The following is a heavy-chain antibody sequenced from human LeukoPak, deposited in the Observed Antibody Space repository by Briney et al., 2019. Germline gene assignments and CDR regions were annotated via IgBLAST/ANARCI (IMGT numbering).Heavy chain of an antibody. J-gene: IGHJ4*02. Sequence: GGSLRLSCAASGFTFNSYAMSWVRQAPGQGLEWVSAISGSGGGTHYADSVRGRFTISRDTSKNTPYLQMNSLRADDTAVYYCAKPNYYDSSGYPYSFDYWGQGTLVTVSS. D-gene: IGHD3-22*01. CDR1: GFTFNSYA. CDR3: AKPNYYDSSGYPYSFDY. CDR2: ISGSGGGT. V-gene: IGHV3-23*01.